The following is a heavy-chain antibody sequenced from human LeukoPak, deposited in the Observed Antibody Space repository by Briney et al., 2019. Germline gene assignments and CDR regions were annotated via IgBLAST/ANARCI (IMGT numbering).Heavy chain of an antibody. Sequence: SETLSLTCAVSGDSLSNSHLWSWVRQPPGKGLEWIGEIYDGGSTNDNPSLKSRVTMSIGKSKNHFSLNLRSVTAADTAVYYCARDSLDRLGMDSWGQGILVTVSS. CDR1: GDSLSNSHL. V-gene: IGHV4-4*02. CDR2: IYDGGST. CDR3: ARDSLDRLGMDS. J-gene: IGHJ4*02. D-gene: IGHD1-26*01.